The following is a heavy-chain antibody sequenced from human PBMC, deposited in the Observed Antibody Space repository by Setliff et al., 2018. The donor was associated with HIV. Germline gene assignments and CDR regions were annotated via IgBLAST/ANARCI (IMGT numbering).Heavy chain of an antibody. J-gene: IGHJ4*02. V-gene: IGHV3-7*01. CDR1: RFTLSSYW. CDR3: VRDKWYYSGCPDY. D-gene: IGHD5-12*01. CDR2: IKEDGSEK. Sequence: GGSLRLSCAASRFTLSSYWMSWVRQAPGKGLEWVANIKEDGSEKYYVDSVKGRFTISRDSAKNTVYLQMNSLGAEDTAVYYCVRDKWYYSGCPDYWGQGTLVTVSS.